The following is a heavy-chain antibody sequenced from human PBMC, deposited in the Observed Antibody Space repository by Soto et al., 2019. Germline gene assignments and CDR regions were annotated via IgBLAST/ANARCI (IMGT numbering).Heavy chain of an antibody. CDR3: ARARGGGGITYYYYFDY. J-gene: IGHJ4*01. Sequence: EVLLVETGGGLIQPGGSLRLSCAASGFTVSNNYMTWVRQAPGKGLEWVSVLYIGGSTYYADSVKGRFTISRDNSKNTLSLQMHCLSAEDTAMYYCARARGGGGITYYYYFDYWGHGTQVTVSS. CDR1: GFTVSNNY. CDR2: LYIGGST. D-gene: IGHD2-15*01. V-gene: IGHV3-53*02.